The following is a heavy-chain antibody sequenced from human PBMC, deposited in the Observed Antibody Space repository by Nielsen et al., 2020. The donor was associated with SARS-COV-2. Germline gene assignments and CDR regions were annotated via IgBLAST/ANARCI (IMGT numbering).Heavy chain of an antibody. D-gene: IGHD6-13*01. CDR2: ISSSSSYI. Sequence: GGSLRLSCAASGFTFSSYSMNWVRQAPGKGLEWVSSISSSSSYIYYADSVKGRFTISRDNAKNSLYLQMNSLRAEDTAVYYCASSRGIAAALHAWGQGTLVTVSS. V-gene: IGHV3-21*01. J-gene: IGHJ4*02. CDR3: ASSRGIAAALHA. CDR1: GFTFSSYS.